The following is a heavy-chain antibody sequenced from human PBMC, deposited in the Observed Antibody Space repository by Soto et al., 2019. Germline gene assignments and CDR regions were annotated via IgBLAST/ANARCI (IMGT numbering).Heavy chain of an antibody. CDR2: ISYDGSNK. CDR1: GFTFSSYG. J-gene: IGHJ4*02. CDR3: AKLTYTRKYNYVWGSYTPIDY. V-gene: IGHV3-30*18. D-gene: IGHD3-16*01. Sequence: QVQLVESGGGVVQPGRSLRLSCAASGFTFSSYGMHWVRQAPGKGLEWVAVISYDGSNKYYADSVKGRFTISRDNSKNTLYLQMNSLRAEDTAVYYCAKLTYTRKYNYVWGSYTPIDYWGQGTLVTVSS.